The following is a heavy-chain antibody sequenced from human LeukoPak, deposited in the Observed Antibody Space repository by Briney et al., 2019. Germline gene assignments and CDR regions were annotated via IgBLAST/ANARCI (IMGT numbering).Heavy chain of an antibody. CDR2: INPGGGST. CDR3: AREPIAAAGPPPFDP. D-gene: IGHD6-13*01. CDR1: GYTFTSYY. J-gene: IGHJ5*02. V-gene: IGHV1-46*01. Sequence: ASVKVSCKASGYTFTSYYMHWVRQAPGQGLEWMGIINPGGGSTSYAQKFQGRVTMTRDTSTSTVYMGLSSLRSEDTAVYYCAREPIAAAGPPPFDPWGQGTLVTVSS.